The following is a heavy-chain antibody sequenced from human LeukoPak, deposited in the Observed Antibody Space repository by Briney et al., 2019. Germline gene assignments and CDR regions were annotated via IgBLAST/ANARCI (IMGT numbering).Heavy chain of an antibody. CDR3: ARGLPKRYYYDSSGYYY. CDR1: GGSFSGYY. V-gene: IGHV4-34*01. Sequence: SETLSLTCAVYGGSFSGYYWSWLRQPPGKGLEWIGEINHSGSTNYNPSLKSRVTISVDTSKNQFSLKLSSVTAADTAVYYCARGLPKRYYYDSSGYYYWGQGTLVTVSS. D-gene: IGHD3-22*01. CDR2: INHSGST. J-gene: IGHJ4*02.